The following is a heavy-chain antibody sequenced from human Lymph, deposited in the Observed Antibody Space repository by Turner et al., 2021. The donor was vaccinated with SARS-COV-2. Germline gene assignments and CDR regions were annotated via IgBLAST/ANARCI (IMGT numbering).Heavy chain of an antibody. CDR3: ARSRDLQSMVRGVDPFDY. V-gene: IGHV1-2*02. J-gene: IGHJ4*02. D-gene: IGHD3-10*01. Sequence: QVQLVQSGAVVKKPGASVKVSSKASGYTFTGYSMHWVRQAPGQGLEGMGWINPNSGGTNYAQKFQGRVTMTRDTSISTAYMELSRLRSDDTAVYYCARSRDLQSMVRGVDPFDYWGQGTLVTVSS. CDR1: GYTFTGYS. CDR2: INPNSGGT.